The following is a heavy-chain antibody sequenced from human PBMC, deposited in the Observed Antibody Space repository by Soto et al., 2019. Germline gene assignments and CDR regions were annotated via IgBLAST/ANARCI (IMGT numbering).Heavy chain of an antibody. CDR2: INPNSGGT. V-gene: IGHV1-2*04. D-gene: IGHD3-10*02. CDR1: GYTFTGYY. CDR3: ATSFVSMYYFDY. J-gene: IGHJ4*02. Sequence: GASVKVSCKASGYTFTGYYMHWVRQAPGQGLEWMGWINPNSGGTNYAQKFQGWVTMTRDTSISTAYMELSRLRSDDTAVYYCATSFVSMYYFDYWGQGTLVTVSS.